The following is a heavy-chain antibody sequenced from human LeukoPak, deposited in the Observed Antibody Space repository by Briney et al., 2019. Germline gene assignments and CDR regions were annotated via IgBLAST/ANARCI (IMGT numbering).Heavy chain of an antibody. J-gene: IGHJ6*02. Sequence: SETLSLTCTVSGGSISSYYWNWIRQPPEKGLEWIGYTSDSGSTNYNPSLNSRVTISVDTSKNQFSLKLSSVTAADTAVYYCARVTAVAGISYYYYYGLDVWGQGTTVTVSS. CDR2: TSDSGST. CDR1: GGSISSYY. CDR3: ARVTAVAGISYYYYYGLDV. V-gene: IGHV4-59*01. D-gene: IGHD6-19*01.